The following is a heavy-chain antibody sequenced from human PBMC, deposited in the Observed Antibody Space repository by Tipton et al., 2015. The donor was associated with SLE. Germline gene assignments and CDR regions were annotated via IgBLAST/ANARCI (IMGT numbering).Heavy chain of an antibody. CDR1: GESFSDYY. V-gene: IGHV4-4*07. D-gene: IGHD6-13*01. CDR3: AREGYSAYSSTWHGYFGMDV. Sequence: TLSLTCAVYGESFSDYYWSWIRQPAGKGLEWIGHIYTSGSTNYNPSLKSRVTISVDTSKNQFSLKLNSATAADTAVYYCAREGYSAYSSTWHGYFGMDVWGQGTTVTVSS. CDR2: IYTSGST. J-gene: IGHJ6*02.